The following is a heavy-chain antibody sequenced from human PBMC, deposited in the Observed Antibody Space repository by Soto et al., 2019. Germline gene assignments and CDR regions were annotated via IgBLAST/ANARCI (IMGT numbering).Heavy chain of an antibody. Sequence: KPGGSRRRSCAASGFAFRRYNMNWGRQAPGKGLEWVASISSGSSNIYYADSVKGRFTISRDNAKNSLFLQMDSLRAEDSAVYYCASATVVAATFDFWGQGTLVTVSS. V-gene: IGHV3-21*01. J-gene: IGHJ4*02. CDR1: GFAFRRYN. CDR3: ASATVVAATFDF. D-gene: IGHD2-15*01. CDR2: ISSGSSNI.